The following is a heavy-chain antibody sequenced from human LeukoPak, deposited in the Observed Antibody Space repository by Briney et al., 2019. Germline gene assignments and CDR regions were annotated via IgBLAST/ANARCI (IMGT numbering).Heavy chain of an antibody. CDR1: GGSISSGSYY. CDR3: ARARQPKVVIASYYFDY. J-gene: IGHJ4*02. D-gene: IGHD2-21*01. CDR2: IYTSGST. Sequence: PSETRSLTCTVSGGSISSGSYYWSWIRQPAGKGLEWIGRIYTSGSTNYNPSLKSRVTISVDTSKNQFSLKLSSVTAADTAVYYCARARQPKVVIASYYFDYWGQGTLVTVSS. V-gene: IGHV4-61*02.